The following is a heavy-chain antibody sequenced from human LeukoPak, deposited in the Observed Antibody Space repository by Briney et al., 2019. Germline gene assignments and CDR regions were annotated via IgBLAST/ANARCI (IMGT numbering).Heavy chain of an antibody. CDR1: GFTFSSYA. CDR2: ISGSGGST. J-gene: IGHJ3*02. CDR3: AKDESPRPDAFDI. Sequence: GGSLRLSCAASGFTFSSYAMSWVRQAPGKGLEWVSAISGSGGSTYYADSVKGRFTISRDNSKNALYLQMNSLRAEDTAVYYCAKDESPRPDAFDIWGQGTMVTVSS. V-gene: IGHV3-23*01.